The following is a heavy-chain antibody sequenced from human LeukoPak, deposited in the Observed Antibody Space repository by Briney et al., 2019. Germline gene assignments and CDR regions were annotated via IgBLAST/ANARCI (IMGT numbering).Heavy chain of an antibody. CDR1: GFTFSSYW. J-gene: IGHJ6*03. Sequence: PGGSLRLSCAASGFTFSSYWMSWVRQAPGKGLEWIGSIYYSGSTYYNPSLKSRVTISVDTSKNQFSLKLSSVTAADTAVYYCASISRGAIYYYYYYYMDVWGKGTTVTVSS. V-gene: IGHV4-4*02. CDR3: ASISRGAIYYYYYYYMDV. CDR2: IYYSGST. D-gene: IGHD3-10*01.